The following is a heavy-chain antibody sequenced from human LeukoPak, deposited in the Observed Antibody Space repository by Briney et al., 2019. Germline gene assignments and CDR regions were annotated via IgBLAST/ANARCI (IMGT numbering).Heavy chain of an antibody. J-gene: IGHJ4*02. CDR3: ARWDYYGSGSYYNFDY. D-gene: IGHD3-10*01. CDR2: INHSGST. V-gene: IGHV4-34*01. Sequence: PSETLSLTCAVYGGSFSGYYWSCIRQPPGKGLEWIGEINHSGSTNYNPSLKSRVTISVDTSKNQFSLKLSSVTAADAAVYYCARWDYYGSGSYYNFDYWGQGTLVTVSS. CDR1: GGSFSGYY.